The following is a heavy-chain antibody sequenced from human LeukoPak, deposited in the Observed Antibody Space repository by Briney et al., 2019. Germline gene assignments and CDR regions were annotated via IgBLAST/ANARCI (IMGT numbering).Heavy chain of an antibody. CDR2: INPSGGST. V-gene: IGHV1-46*01. CDR3: ARDGIYGDYATGLDY. J-gene: IGHJ4*02. Sequence: ASVKVSCKASGYTFTSYYMHWVRQAPGQGLEWMGIINPSGGSTSYAQKFQGRVTMTRDMSTSTVYMELSSLRSEDTAVYYCARDGIYGDYATGLDYWGQGTLVTVSS. D-gene: IGHD4-17*01. CDR1: GYTFTSYY.